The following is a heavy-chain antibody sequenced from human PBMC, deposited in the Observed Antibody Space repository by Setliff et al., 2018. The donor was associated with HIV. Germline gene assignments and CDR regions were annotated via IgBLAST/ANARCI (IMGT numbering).Heavy chain of an antibody. CDR2: IYYSGST. CDR3: AKDTVYGSGTFDI. D-gene: IGHD3-10*01. CDR1: GGSISSGDYY. Sequence: SETLSLTCAVSGGSISSGDYYWSWIRQPPGKGLEWIGYIYYSGSTYYHRSLKSRVTISVDTSKNQFSLKLTSVTAADTAFYYCAKDTVYGSGTFDIWGQGTMVTVSS. V-gene: IGHV4-30-4*02. J-gene: IGHJ3*02.